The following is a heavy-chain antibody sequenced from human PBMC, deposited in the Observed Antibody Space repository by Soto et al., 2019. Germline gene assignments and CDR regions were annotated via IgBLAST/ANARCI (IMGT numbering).Heavy chain of an antibody. CDR2: IWNDGSNR. J-gene: IGHJ6*02. CDR3: ARDKPTSEHGMDV. Sequence: QVQLVESGGGVVQPGRSLRLSCAASGFTFSYYGMHWVRQAPGKGLEWVAVIWNDGSNRYHADSVKGRFTISRDNSENTLYLQMYSLRAEDTAVYYCARDKPTSEHGMDVWGQGTTVTVSS. CDR1: GFTFSYYG. V-gene: IGHV3-33*01.